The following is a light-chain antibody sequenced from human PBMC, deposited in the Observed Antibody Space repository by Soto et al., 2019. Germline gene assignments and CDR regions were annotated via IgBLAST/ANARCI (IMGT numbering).Light chain of an antibody. V-gene: IGKV3-11*01. CDR1: QSVSSN. CDR2: GAS. CDR3: QLRTAWPIT. J-gene: IGKJ5*01. Sequence: EVVLTQSPATLSLSPGERATLSCRASQSVSSNLAWYQQRPGQAPRLLIYGASNRATGIPARFSGSGSGTDSTLTISSREAEDFAVYCCQLRTAWPITFGLGTRLEIK.